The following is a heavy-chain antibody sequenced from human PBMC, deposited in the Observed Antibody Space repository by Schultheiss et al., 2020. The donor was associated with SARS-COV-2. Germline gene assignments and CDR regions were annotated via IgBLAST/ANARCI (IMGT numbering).Heavy chain of an antibody. D-gene: IGHD3-3*01. CDR1: GFTFSSYA. Sequence: GGSLRLSCAASGFTFSSYAMHWVRQAPGKGLEWVSYISSSGSTIYYADSVKGRFTISRDNSKNTLYLQMNSLRAEDTAVYYCAKKDYDFWSGYIEWGQGTLVTVSS. CDR2: ISSSGSTI. V-gene: IGHV3-48*01. J-gene: IGHJ4*02. CDR3: AKKDYDFWSGYIE.